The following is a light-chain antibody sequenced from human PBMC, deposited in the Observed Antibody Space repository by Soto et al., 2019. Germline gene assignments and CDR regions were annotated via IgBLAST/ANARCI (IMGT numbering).Light chain of an antibody. V-gene: IGKV3-20*01. CDR3: QQYGSSPTWT. CDR2: DAS. CDR1: QSISSTY. J-gene: IGKJ1*01. Sequence: IVLTQSPGTLSLSPGERATLSCRASQSISSTYLTWYHQKPCQAPRLLIYDASRRATGIPDRFSGSGSGTDFSLTISRLETEDFAVYYCQQYGSSPTWTFGQGTKVDIK.